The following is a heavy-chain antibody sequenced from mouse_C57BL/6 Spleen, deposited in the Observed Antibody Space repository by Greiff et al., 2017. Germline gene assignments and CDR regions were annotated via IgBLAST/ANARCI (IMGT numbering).Heavy chain of an antibody. J-gene: IGHJ4*01. V-gene: IGHV5-17*01. D-gene: IGHD2-4*01. Sequence: EVKLVESGGGLVKPGGSLKLSCAASGFTFSDYGMHWVRQAPEKGLEWVAYISSGSSTIYYAETVKGRFTISRDNAKSTLFLQLTSLTSEDTAMXYCAGQEYCYDYDGHYYAMDYWGQGTTVTVSA. CDR3: AGQEYCYDYDGHYYAMDY. CDR2: ISSGSSTI. CDR1: GFTFSDYG.